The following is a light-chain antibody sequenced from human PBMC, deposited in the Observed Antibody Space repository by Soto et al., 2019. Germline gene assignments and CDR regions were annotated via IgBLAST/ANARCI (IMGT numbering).Light chain of an antibody. CDR3: HQYNHWLTWT. J-gene: IGKJ1*01. CDR1: QSVSSK. Sequence: IVMTQSPTTLSMSPGERATVSCGASQSVSSKLAWYQQRPGQAPRLLIYSASTRATGIPARFSGSGSGTEFTLTISSLQSEDFAVYYCHQYNHWLTWTFGQGTKVDIK. V-gene: IGKV3-15*01. CDR2: SAS.